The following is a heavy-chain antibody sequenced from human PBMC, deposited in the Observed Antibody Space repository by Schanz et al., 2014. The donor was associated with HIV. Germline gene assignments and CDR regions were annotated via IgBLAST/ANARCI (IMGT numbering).Heavy chain of an antibody. Sequence: QVQLVQSGAAVKKPGASVKVSCKASGYTFTNYAINWVRQAPGQGLEWMGWISNYIGNTDYAQNLQGRVTMTADTFTNIAYMELRSLTSDDTAVYYCARGSCSGGTCYSGDHWGQGTLVTVSA. V-gene: IGHV1-18*01. D-gene: IGHD2-15*01. CDR1: GYTFTNYA. CDR2: ISNYIGNT. CDR3: ARGSCSGGTCYSGDH. J-gene: IGHJ4*02.